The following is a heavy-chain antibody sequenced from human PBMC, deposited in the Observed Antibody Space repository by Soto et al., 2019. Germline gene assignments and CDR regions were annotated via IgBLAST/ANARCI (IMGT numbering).Heavy chain of an antibody. Sequence: SDPLSSTCSVSGDSVSSGRDYGCSIRQPPGKGVGWIAYITYPGSTEYNSPRNSRVSISVATSKNHFTLSLTSVTAADTAVYYCERMHLFSEYGLLTGYYSFDSWGQGTLVTVSS. D-gene: IGHD3-9*01. J-gene: IGHJ4*02. CDR1: GDSVSSGRDY. CDR3: ERMHLFSEYGLLTGYYSFDS. V-gene: IGHV4-61*03. CDR2: ITYPGST.